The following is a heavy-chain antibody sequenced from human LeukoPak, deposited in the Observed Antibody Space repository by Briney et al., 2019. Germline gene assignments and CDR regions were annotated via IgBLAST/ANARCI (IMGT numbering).Heavy chain of an antibody. Sequence: SETLSLTCTVSGGSISSSSFYWGWIRQPPGEGLEWIGTIFYSGSTYYNPSLRSRVTMSVDTSKNQFSLRLSSVTAADTAVYYCARQGYISGQGFRNNWFDPWGQGSLVTVSS. V-gene: IGHV4-39*01. CDR2: IFYSGST. CDR1: GGSISSSSFY. J-gene: IGHJ5*02. D-gene: IGHD6-19*01. CDR3: ARQGYISGQGFRNNWFDP.